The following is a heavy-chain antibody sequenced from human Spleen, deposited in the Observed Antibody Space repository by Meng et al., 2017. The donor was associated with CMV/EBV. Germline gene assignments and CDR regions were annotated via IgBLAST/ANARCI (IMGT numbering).Heavy chain of an antibody. V-gene: IGHV3-30-3*01. J-gene: IGHJ6*02. CDR3: ARDGCTSTSCDRALYGMDV. D-gene: IGHD2-2*02. Sequence: GGSLRLSCAASGFTFSSYAMHWVRQAPGKGLEWVAVISYDGSNKYYADSVKGRFTISRDNSKNTLYLQMNSLRAEDTAVYYCARDGCTSTSCDRALYGMDVWGQGTTVTVSS. CDR1: GFTFSSYA. CDR2: ISYDGSNK.